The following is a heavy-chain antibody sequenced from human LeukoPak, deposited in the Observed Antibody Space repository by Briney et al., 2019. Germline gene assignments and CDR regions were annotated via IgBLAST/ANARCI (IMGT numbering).Heavy chain of an antibody. CDR1: GFTFSSYA. J-gene: IGHJ4*02. Sequence: GGSLRLSCAASGFTFSSYAMSWVRQAPGKGLEWVSAISGSGGSTYHADSVKGRFTISRDNSKNTLYLQMNSLRAEDTAVYYCAKDSPRWELLWPVDYWGQGTLVTVSS. V-gene: IGHV3-23*01. CDR2: ISGSGGST. CDR3: AKDSPRWELLWPVDY. D-gene: IGHD1-26*01.